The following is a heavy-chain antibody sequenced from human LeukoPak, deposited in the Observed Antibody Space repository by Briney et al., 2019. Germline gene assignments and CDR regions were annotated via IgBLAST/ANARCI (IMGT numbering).Heavy chain of an antibody. D-gene: IGHD1-26*01. CDR1: GFTFNTYA. J-gene: IGHJ4*02. CDR3: ARSGYSHSWDY. V-gene: IGHV3-7*03. Sequence: GGSLRLSCAASGFTFNTYAMSWVRQAPGKGLEWVANIKEDGGEIHFVDSMKGRFTISRDNAKNSLYLQMNSLRGDDTAVYYCARSGYSHSWDYWGQGTLVIVSS. CDR2: IKEDGGEI.